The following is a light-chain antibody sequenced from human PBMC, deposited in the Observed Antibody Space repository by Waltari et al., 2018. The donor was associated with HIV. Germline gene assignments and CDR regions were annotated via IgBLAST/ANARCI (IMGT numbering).Light chain of an antibody. CDR3: QSYDSSLRGYA. CDR1: SSNIGAGFE. CDR2: CNN. Sequence: QSVLTQPPSVSGAPGQRVTISCTGSSSNIGAGFEVHWYQQLPGTAPKLLISCNNNRPSGVPDRFSGSKSGTSASLAITGLQAEDEADYYCQSYDSSLRGYAFGTGTKVSVL. V-gene: IGLV1-40*01. J-gene: IGLJ1*01.